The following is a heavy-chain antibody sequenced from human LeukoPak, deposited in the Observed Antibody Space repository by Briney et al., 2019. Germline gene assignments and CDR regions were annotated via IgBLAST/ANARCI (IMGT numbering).Heavy chain of an antibody. CDR1: GFTFNNYW. CDR2: IKQDGSEK. CDR3: ARDSTYYDFRSGYLNWFAP. V-gene: IGHV3-7*01. J-gene: IGHJ5*02. Sequence: GGSLRLSCAASGFTFNNYWMSWVGQPPGKGLEWVANIKQDGSEKYYVDSVKGRFTISRDNAKNSLYLQMNSLRAEVMAVYYRARDSTYYDFRSGYLNWFAPWGQGTLVTVSS. D-gene: IGHD3-3*01.